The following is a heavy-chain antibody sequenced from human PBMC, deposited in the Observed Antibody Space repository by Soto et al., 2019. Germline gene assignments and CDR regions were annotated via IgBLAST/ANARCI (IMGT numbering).Heavy chain of an antibody. J-gene: IGHJ3*02. CDR3: ARDGEDVLRNIPGDAFDI. CDR2: ISYDGDKK. D-gene: IGHD3-3*01. V-gene: IGHV3-30-3*01. CDR1: GFTFNSYA. Sequence: GGSLRLSCAASGFTFNSYAMHWVRQAPGKGLEWVAVISYDGDKKYYADSVKGRFTISRDNSKNTLYLQMNSLRAEDTAVYFCARDGEDVLRNIPGDAFDIWGQGTMVTVSS.